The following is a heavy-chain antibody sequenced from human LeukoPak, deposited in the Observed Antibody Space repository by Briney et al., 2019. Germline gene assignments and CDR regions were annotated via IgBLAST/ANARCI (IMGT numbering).Heavy chain of an antibody. D-gene: IGHD3-22*01. CDR3: ARDARDSSGYYDWFDP. V-gene: IGHV3-21*01. CDR2: ISSSSSYK. CDR1: GFTFSSYS. J-gene: IGHJ5*02. Sequence: GGSLRLSCAASGFTFSSYSMNWVRQAPGKGLEWVSSISSSSSYKYYADSVKGRFTISRDNAKNSLYLQMNSLRAEDTAVYYCARDARDSSGYYDWFDPWGQGTLVTVSS.